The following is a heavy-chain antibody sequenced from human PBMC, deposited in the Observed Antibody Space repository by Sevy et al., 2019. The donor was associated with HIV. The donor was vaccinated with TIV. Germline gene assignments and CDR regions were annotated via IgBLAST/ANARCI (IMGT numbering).Heavy chain of an antibody. V-gene: IGHV1-18*01. CDR2: ISVYNGNT. D-gene: IGHD3-9*01. J-gene: IGHJ4*02. Sequence: ASVKVSCKASGYTFTSYGISWARQAPGQGLEWMGWISVYNGNTNYAQKLQARVTMTTDTSTSTASMELRSLRSDATAVYYCAGAGYYSGFYAILTGLDYWGQGTLVTVSS. CDR3: AGAGYYSGFYAILTGLDY. CDR1: GYTFTSYG.